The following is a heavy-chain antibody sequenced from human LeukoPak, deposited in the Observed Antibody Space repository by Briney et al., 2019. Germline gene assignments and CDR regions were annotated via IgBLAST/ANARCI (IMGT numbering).Heavy chain of an antibody. CDR2: IYYSGST. V-gene: IGHV4-30-2*05. J-gene: IGHJ4*02. CDR3: ARRSVPYYYDTSGYDY. D-gene: IGHD3-22*01. Sequence: SQTLSLTCAVSGGSISSGGYSWSWIRQPPGKGLEWIGYIYYSGSTYYNPSLKSRVTISVDTSKNQFSLNLSSVTAADTAVYYCARRSVPYYYDTSGYDYWGQGTLVTVSS. CDR1: GGSISSGGYS.